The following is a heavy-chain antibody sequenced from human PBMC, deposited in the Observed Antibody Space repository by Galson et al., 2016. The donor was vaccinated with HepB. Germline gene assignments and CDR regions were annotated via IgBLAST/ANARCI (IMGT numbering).Heavy chain of an antibody. D-gene: IGHD6-13*01. CDR1: GGSISSNNR. V-gene: IGHV4-4*02. CDR3: ARYLSRYSSSWFLVPGRNYFDY. J-gene: IGHJ4*02. CDR2: IYHSGST. Sequence: ETLSLTCAVSGGSISSNNRWTWVRQPPGKGLEWIGQIYHSGSTNYNPSPKSRVTISVDTSKNQFSLKLSPVTAADTALYYCARYLSRYSSSWFLVPGRNYFDYWGQGTLVTVSS.